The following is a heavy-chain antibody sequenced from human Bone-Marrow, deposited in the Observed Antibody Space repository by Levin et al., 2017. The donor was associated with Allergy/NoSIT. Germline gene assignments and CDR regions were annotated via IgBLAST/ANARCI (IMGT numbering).Heavy chain of an antibody. CDR3: ARHRGEGMDV. Sequence: SQTLSLTCTVSGGSISSYYWSWIRQPPGKGLEWIGYIYYSGSTNYNPSLKSRVTISVDTSKNQFSLKLSSVTAADTAVYYCARHRGEGMDVWGQGTTVTVSS. D-gene: IGHD6-25*01. V-gene: IGHV4-59*08. CDR1: GGSISSYY. CDR2: IYYSGST. J-gene: IGHJ6*02.